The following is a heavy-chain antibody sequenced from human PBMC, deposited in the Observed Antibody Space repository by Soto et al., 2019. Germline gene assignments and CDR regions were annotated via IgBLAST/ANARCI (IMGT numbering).Heavy chain of an antibody. Sequence: PSETLSLTCTVSGGSISSSSYYWGWIRQPPGKGLEWIGSIYYSGSTYYNPSLKSRVTISVDTSKNQFSLKLSSVTAADTAVYYRARQPYQSVAGTDYFDYWGQGTLVTVSS. CDR3: ARQPYQSVAGTDYFDY. CDR1: GGSISSSSYY. V-gene: IGHV4-39*01. CDR2: IYYSGST. D-gene: IGHD6-19*01. J-gene: IGHJ4*02.